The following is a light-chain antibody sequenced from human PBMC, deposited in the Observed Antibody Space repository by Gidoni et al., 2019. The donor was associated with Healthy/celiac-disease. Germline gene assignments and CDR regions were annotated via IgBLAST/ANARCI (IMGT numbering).Light chain of an antibody. CDR3: AAWDDSLSGHVV. CDR1: SSNIGSNY. Sequence: QSVLTQPPSASGTPGQRVTMSCSGSSSNIGSNYVYWYQQLPGTAPKLLIYRNNQRPSGVPDRFPGSKSGTSASLAISGLRSEDEADYYCAAWDDSLSGHVVFGGGTKLTVL. CDR2: RNN. V-gene: IGLV1-47*01. J-gene: IGLJ2*01.